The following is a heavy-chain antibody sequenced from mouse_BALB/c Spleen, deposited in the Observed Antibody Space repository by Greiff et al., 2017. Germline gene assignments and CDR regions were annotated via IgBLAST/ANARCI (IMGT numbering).Heavy chain of an antibody. CDR3: ARGQGDAMDY. Sequence: QVQLQQPGAELVKPGASVKMSCKASGYTFTSYNMHWVKQTPGQGLEWIGAIYPGNGDTSYNQKFKGKATLTADKSSSTAYMQLSSLTSEDSAVYYCARGQGDAMDYWGQGTSVTVSS. CDR2: IYPGNGDT. D-gene: IGHD6-1*01. V-gene: IGHV1-12*01. CDR1: GYTFTSYN. J-gene: IGHJ4*01.